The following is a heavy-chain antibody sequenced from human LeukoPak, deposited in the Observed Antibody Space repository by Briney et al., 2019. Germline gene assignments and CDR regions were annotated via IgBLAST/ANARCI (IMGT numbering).Heavy chain of an antibody. CDR3: VKDKDEYFHESSGCLDY. D-gene: IGHD3-22*01. CDR1: GFTFSRYD. J-gene: IGHJ4*02. V-gene: IGHV3-30*18. CDR2: ISFHGSNK. Sequence: GGSLRLSCAASGFTFSRYDMHWVRQAPGKGLEWVAVISFHGSNKYYADSVKGRFTLSRDNSKNTLYLQMNSLRPEDTAVYHCVKDKDEYFHESSGCLDYWGRGTLVTVFS.